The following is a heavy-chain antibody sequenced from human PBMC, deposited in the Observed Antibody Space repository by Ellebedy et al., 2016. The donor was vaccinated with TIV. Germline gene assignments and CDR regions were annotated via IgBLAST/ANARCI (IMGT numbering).Heavy chain of an antibody. CDR3: TRDPTTVTDEYYYYGMDV. J-gene: IGHJ6*02. Sequence: GESLKISCTASGFTFGDYAMSWFRQAPGKGLEWVGFIRSKAYGGTTEYTASVKGRFTISRDDSKSIAYLQMNSLKTEDTAVYYCTRDPTTVTDEYYYYGMDVWGQGTTVTVSS. CDR2: IRSKAYGGTT. V-gene: IGHV3-49*01. CDR1: GFTFGDYA. D-gene: IGHD4-11*01.